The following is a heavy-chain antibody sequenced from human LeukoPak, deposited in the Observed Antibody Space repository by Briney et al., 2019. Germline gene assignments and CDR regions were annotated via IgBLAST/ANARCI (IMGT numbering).Heavy chain of an antibody. CDR3: ARTVTAADNTFDY. V-gene: IGHV5-51*01. Sequence: GDSLKISCKCSGYSFSDHSIAWAGQMPGKGLEWMEIIYPDDSDTRYNPSFEGQDIIAADKSISLACLQWSSLKASDRAMHYGARTVTAADNTFDYWGQGTLVTVSS. CDR1: GYSFSDHS. D-gene: IGHD6-13*01. J-gene: IGHJ4*02. CDR2: IYPDDSDT.